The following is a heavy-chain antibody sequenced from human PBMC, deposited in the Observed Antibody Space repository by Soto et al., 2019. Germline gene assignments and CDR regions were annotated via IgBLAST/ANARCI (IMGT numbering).Heavy chain of an antibody. V-gene: IGHV1-8*01. CDR2: MNPNSGNT. J-gene: IGHJ4*02. CDR3: ARGFGAHYGGNHGY. CDR1: GYTFTSYD. Sequence: QVQLVQSGAEVKKPGASVKVSCKASGYTFTSYDINWVRQATGQGIEWMGWMNPNSGNTGYEQKFQGRVTMSRNTSISTASMELSSLRSEDTAVYYCARGFGAHYGGNHGYWGQGTLVTVSS. D-gene: IGHD4-17*01.